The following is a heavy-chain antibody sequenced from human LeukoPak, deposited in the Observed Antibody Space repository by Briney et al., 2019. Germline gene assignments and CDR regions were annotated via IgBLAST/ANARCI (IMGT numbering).Heavy chain of an antibody. J-gene: IGHJ4*02. CDR1: GGSVSSGSYY. D-gene: IGHD5-18*01. CDR2: IYYSGST. Sequence: PSETLSLTCTVSGGSVSSGSYYWSWIRQPPGKGLEWIGYIYYSGSTNYNPSLKSRVTISVDTSKNQFSLKLSSVTAADTAVYYCARDTAMAVFDYWGQGTLVTASS. V-gene: IGHV4-61*01. CDR3: ARDTAMAVFDY.